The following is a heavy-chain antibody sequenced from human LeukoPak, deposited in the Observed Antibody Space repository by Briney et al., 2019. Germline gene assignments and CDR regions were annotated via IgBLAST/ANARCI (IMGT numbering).Heavy chain of an antibody. V-gene: IGHV3-72*01. CDR2: STNKANSYTT. Sequence: GGSLRLSCAASGFTFSDHYMDWVRQAPGKGLEWVGRSTNKANSYTTEYAASARGRFTISRDDSKNSLYLQMNSLKTEDTAVYYCASLGYCGSSSCYGYYYMDVWGKGTTVTVSS. J-gene: IGHJ6*03. CDR1: GFTFSDHY. CDR3: ASLGYCGSSSCYGYYYMDV. D-gene: IGHD2-2*01.